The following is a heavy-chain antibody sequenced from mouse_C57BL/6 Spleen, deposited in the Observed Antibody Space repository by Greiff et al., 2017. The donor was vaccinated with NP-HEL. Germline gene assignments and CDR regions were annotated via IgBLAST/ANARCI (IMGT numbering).Heavy chain of an antibody. V-gene: IGHV1-78*01. CDR2: IYPRDGST. CDR3: AREGWLLRWYFDV. D-gene: IGHD2-3*01. J-gene: IGHJ1*03. Sequence: VQLQQSDAELVKPGASVKISCKVSGYTFTDHTIHWMKQRPEQGLEWIGYIYPRDGSTKYNEKFKGKATLTADKSSSTAYMQLNSLTSEDSAVYCCAREGWLLRWYFDVWGTGTTVTVSS. CDR1: GYTFTDHT.